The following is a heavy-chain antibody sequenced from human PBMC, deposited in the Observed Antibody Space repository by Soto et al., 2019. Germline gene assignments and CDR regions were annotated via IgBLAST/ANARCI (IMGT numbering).Heavy chain of an antibody. CDR1: GFTFSNYA. V-gene: IGHV3-23*01. Sequence: GGSLRLSCAASGFTFSNYAMTWVRQAPGKGLEWVSAISHTGAVTYYADSVKGRFTISRDNSKNTLYLQMNSLRAEDRAVYYCARGRSSGWYQDAFDIWGQGTMVTVSS. J-gene: IGHJ3*02. D-gene: IGHD6-19*01. CDR3: ARGRSSGWYQDAFDI. CDR2: ISHTGAVT.